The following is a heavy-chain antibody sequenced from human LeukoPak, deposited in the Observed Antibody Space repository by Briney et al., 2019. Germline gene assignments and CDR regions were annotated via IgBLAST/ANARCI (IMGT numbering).Heavy chain of an antibody. CDR3: ARGVFYGGTDY. D-gene: IGHD4-23*01. CDR1: GFTFSSYW. CDR2: INSDGSST. J-gene: IGHJ4*02. V-gene: IGHV3-74*01. Sequence: GGSLRLSCGASGFTFSSYWMHWVRQAPGKGLVWVSRINSDGSSTSYADSVKGRFTISRDNAQNTLYLQMNSLRAEDTAVYYCARGVFYGGTDYWGQGTLVTVSS.